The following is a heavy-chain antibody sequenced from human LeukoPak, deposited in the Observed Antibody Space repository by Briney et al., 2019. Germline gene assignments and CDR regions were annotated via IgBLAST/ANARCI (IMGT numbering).Heavy chain of an antibody. V-gene: IGHV4-59*01. CDR1: GGSISGYY. CDR3: ARVTTVTTANDAFDI. D-gene: IGHD4-17*01. CDR2: IYSSGTT. J-gene: IGHJ3*02. Sequence: SETLSLTCTVSGGSISGYYWSWIRQPPGKGLEWIGYIYSSGTTNYNPSLKSQITISLDTSKNQFSLKLSSVTAADTAVYYCARVTTVTTANDAFDIWGQGTMVTVSS.